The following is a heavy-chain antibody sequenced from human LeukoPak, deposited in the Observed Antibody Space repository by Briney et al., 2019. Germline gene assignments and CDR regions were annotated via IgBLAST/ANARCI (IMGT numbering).Heavy chain of an antibody. CDR2: IYYSGSS. Sequence: SETLSLTCTVSGGSLSGYYWSWIRQPPGKGLEWIGYIYYSGSSNYNPSLKSRVTMSVDTSKNHFSLRLSSVTAADTAVYYCARDGYSGNDGLWGQGTLVTVSS. CDR1: GGSLSGYY. J-gene: IGHJ4*02. D-gene: IGHD5-12*01. V-gene: IGHV4-59*01. CDR3: ARDGYSGNDGL.